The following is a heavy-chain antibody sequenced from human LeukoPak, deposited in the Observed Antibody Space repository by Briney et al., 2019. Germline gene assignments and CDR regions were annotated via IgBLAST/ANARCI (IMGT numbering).Heavy chain of an antibody. Sequence: SETLSLTCTLSGDSISSYFWSWIRQPPGRGLEWIGYIYYSGSTNYNPSLESRVTISIDTSKNQFSLNLSSVTAADTAVYYCARHSSGGSDYWGQGTLVTVSS. CDR3: ARHSSGGSDY. J-gene: IGHJ4*02. CDR2: IYYSGST. V-gene: IGHV4-59*08. CDR1: GDSISSYF. D-gene: IGHD3-10*01.